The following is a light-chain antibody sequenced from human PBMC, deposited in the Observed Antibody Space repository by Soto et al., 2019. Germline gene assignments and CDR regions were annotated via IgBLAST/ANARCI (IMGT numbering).Light chain of an antibody. V-gene: IGKV1-5*01. J-gene: IGKJ1*01. CDR2: DAS. CDR3: QQYNSFPT. CDR1: QSISTW. Sequence: DIQMTQSPPTLSASVGDRVTITCRASQSISTWLAWYQQKPGTAPKLLIYDASSLQSGVPSRFSGSGSGAEFTLTISSLQPDDFATYYCQQYNSFPTFGQGTKVDIK.